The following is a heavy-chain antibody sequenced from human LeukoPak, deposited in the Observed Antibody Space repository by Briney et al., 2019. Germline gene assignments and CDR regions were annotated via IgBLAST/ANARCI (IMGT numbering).Heavy chain of an antibody. D-gene: IGHD3-22*01. CDR2: IKPDGSEK. Sequence: GGSLRLSCAASGFTFTTYWMSWTRQTPEKGLEWVAKIKPDGSEKSYVDSVKGRFTISRDNAKNSVFLQMDSLRVEDTALYYCARGQLADSYWGQGALVTVSS. CDR1: GFTFTTYW. V-gene: IGHV3-7*01. J-gene: IGHJ4*02. CDR3: ARGQLADSY.